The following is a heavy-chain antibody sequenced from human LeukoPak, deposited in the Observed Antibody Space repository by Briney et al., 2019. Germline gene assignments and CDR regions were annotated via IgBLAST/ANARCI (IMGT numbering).Heavy chain of an antibody. CDR1: GGSISSGSYY. Sequence: SETLSLTCTVSGGSISSGSYYWSWIRQPAGKGLEWIGRIYTSGSTNYNPSLKSRVTISVDTSKNQFSLKLSSVTAADTAVYYCARDMDVRRVIIPDAFDIWGQGTIVTVSS. D-gene: IGHD3-10*02. J-gene: IGHJ3*02. CDR2: IYTSGST. CDR3: ARDMDVRRVIIPDAFDI. V-gene: IGHV4-61*02.